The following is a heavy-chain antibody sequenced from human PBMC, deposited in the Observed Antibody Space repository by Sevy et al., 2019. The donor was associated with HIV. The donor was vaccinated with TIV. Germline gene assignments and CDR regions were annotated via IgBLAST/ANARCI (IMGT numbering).Heavy chain of an antibody. Sequence: ASVKVSCKASADTFTAYYMHWVRQAPGQGLEWMGWINHNSGDTSYAQKFQGRVTMTTDTSISTAYMDLTRLGSDDTAVYYCARDGMIFGGGGWIDPWGQGTLVTVSS. CDR2: INHNSGDT. D-gene: IGHD3-3*01. V-gene: IGHV1-2*02. J-gene: IGHJ5*02. CDR3: ARDGMIFGGGGWIDP. CDR1: ADTFTAYY.